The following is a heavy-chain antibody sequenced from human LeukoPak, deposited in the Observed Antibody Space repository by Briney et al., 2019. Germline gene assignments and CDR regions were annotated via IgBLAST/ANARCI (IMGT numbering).Heavy chain of an antibody. D-gene: IGHD3-10*01. CDR3: VRGFSGVVGDH. V-gene: IGHV4-34*01. J-gene: IGHJ4*02. CDR1: SGTFSGYY. Sequence: PSETLSLTCTVYSGTFSGYYLSWIRLPPGKGLEWIGEIKDGGITNYNPSLRSRVTISKDTSNNQLSLKLHSATAADTAVYYCVRGFSGVVGDHWGQGSLVTVSS. CDR2: IKDGGIT.